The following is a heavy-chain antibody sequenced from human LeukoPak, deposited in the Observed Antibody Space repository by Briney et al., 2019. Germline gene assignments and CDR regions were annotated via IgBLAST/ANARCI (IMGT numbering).Heavy chain of an antibody. CDR3: AREEGYCSSTSCYTYLDY. V-gene: IGHV4-59*01. J-gene: IGHJ4*02. Sequence: SETLFLTCTVSGGSISSYYWSWIRQPPGKGLEWIGYIYYSGSTNYNPSLKSRVTISVDTSKNQFSLKLSSVTAADTAVYYCAREEGYCSSTSCYTYLDYWGQGTLVTVSS. D-gene: IGHD2-2*02. CDR2: IYYSGST. CDR1: GGSISSYY.